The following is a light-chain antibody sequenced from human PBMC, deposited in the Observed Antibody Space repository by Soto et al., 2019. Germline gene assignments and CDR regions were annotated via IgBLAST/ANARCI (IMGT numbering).Light chain of an antibody. CDR1: SSDVGSHDF. V-gene: IGLV2-23*02. CDR3: YSYVGSIS. CDR2: EVS. Sequence: QSALTQSASVSGSPGQSIAISCTGTSSDVGSHDFVSWYQQHPGKVPQLIIYEVSKRPSGVSNRFSGSKSGNTASLTISGLQAEDEADYYCYSYVGSISFGGGTKVTVL. J-gene: IGLJ2*01.